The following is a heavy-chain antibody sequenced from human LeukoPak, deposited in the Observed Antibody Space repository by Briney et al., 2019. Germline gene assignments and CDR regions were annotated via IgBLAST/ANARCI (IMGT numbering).Heavy chain of an antibody. J-gene: IGHJ4*02. CDR2: IWYDGSNK. D-gene: IGHD5-12*01. V-gene: IGHV3-33*01. CDR3: ARDERKGGVDIVATSPFDY. Sequence: GGSLRLSCAASGFTFSSYGMHWVRQAPGKGLEWVAVIWYDGSNKYYADSVKGRFTISRDNSKNTLYLQMNSLRAEDTAVYYCARDERKGGVDIVATSPFDYWGQGTLATVSS. CDR1: GFTFSSYG.